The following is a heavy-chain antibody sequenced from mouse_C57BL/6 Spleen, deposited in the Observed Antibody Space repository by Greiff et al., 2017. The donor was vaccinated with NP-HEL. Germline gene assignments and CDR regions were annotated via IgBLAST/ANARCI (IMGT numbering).Heavy chain of an antibody. CDR1: GYTFTSYG. CDR3: ARMGGSSYDYAMDY. CDR2: IYPRSGNT. D-gene: IGHD1-1*01. J-gene: IGHJ4*01. Sequence: QVQLKQSGAELARPGASVKLSCKASGYTFTSYGISWVKQRTGQGLEWIGEIYPRSGNTYYNEKFKGKATLTADKSSSTAYMELRSLTSEDSAVYFCARMGGSSYDYAMDYWGQGTSVTVSS. V-gene: IGHV1-81*01.